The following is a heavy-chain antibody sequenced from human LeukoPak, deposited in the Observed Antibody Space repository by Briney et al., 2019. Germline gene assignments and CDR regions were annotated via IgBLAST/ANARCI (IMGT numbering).Heavy chain of an antibody. Sequence: SQTLSLTCAISGDSVSRKAVAWNWIRQSPSRGLEWLGRAYSGSNDYAVSVKGRITINADTSKNQFSLQLNSVTPEDTGVYYCARGSNSAFYIWGLGTTVTVSS. J-gene: IGHJ3*02. D-gene: IGHD2-8*01. CDR2: AYSGSN. V-gene: IGHV6-1*01. CDR1: GDSVSRKAVA. CDR3: ARGSNSAFYI.